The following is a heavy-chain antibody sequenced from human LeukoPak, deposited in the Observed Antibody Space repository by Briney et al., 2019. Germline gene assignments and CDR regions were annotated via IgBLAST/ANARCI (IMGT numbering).Heavy chain of an antibody. CDR2: IYSGGST. V-gene: IGHV3-53*01. D-gene: IGHD5-12*01. Sequence: GGSLRLSCAASGFMFSSNWMSWVRQAPGKGLEWVSVIYSGGSTYYADSVKGRFTISRDNSKNTLYLQMNSLRAEDTAVYYCARVRSGYELYFDYWGQGALVTVSS. CDR1: GFMFSSNW. J-gene: IGHJ4*02. CDR3: ARVRSGYELYFDY.